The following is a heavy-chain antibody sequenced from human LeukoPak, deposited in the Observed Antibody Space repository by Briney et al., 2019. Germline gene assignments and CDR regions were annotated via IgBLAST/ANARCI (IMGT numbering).Heavy chain of an antibody. D-gene: IGHD5-12*01. J-gene: IGHJ4*02. CDR1: GGSISSHY. CDR2: IYTSGST. Sequence: PSETLSLTCTVSGGSISSHYWSWIRQPAGKGLEWIGRIYTSGSTNYNPSLKSRVTMSVDTSKNQFSLKLSSVTAADTAVYYCVVATIPSTLDYWGQGTLVTVSS. V-gene: IGHV4-4*07. CDR3: VVATIPSTLDY.